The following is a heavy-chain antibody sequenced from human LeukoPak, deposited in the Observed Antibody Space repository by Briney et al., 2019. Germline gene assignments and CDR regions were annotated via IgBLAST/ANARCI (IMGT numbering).Heavy chain of an antibody. D-gene: IGHD4-17*01. CDR3: ARDFGYGDYFFDD. Sequence: PSDTLSLTCAVYGGSFSGYDWSWIRQSPGKGLEWIGTIFYSGSTYYNPSLKSRVTISVDTSKNQFSLKLTSVTAADTGVCYCARDFGYGDYFFDDWGEGTLVTVSS. V-gene: IGHV4-34*12. CDR1: GGSFSGYD. J-gene: IGHJ4*02. CDR2: IFYSGST.